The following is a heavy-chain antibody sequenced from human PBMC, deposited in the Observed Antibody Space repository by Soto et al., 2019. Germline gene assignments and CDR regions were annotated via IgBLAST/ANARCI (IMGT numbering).Heavy chain of an antibody. V-gene: IGHV3-23*01. J-gene: IGHJ3*01. D-gene: IGHD3-16*01. CDR2: ITGNSARI. CDR1: DSTIRRYA. Sequence: GGSLRLSCAASDSTIRRYAMSWVRQAPGKGLEWVSGITGNSARIYYADSVKGRFSISRDNSKNTLYLQMDTLRAEDTAVYYCAKNGDFDYDAFDVWGQGTVVTVS. CDR3: AKNGDFDYDAFDV.